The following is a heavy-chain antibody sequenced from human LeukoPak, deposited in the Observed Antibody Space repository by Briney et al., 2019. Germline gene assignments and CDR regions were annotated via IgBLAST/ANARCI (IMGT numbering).Heavy chain of an antibody. CDR2: ISGSGGST. D-gene: IGHD3-10*01. CDR3: ARGRGSYSLDY. J-gene: IGHJ4*02. V-gene: IGHV3-23*01. Sequence: GGSLRLSCAASGFTFSSYAMSWVRQAPGKGLEWVSAISGSGGSTYYADSVKGRLTISRDNSKNTLYLQMNSLRAEDTAVYNCARGRGSYSLDYWGQGTLVTVSS. CDR1: GFTFSSYA.